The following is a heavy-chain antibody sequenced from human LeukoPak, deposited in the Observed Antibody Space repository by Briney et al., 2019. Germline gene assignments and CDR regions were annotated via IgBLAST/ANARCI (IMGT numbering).Heavy chain of an antibody. Sequence: SETLSLTCSVSGGSISSYYWSWIRQPPGKGLEWLGYIYYSGSTNYNPSLKSRVTISVDTSKNQFSLRLSSVTAADTAVYYCARGGDILTGLNWFDPWGQGTLVTVSS. V-gene: IGHV4-59*01. D-gene: IGHD3-9*01. J-gene: IGHJ5*02. CDR3: ARGGDILTGLNWFDP. CDR1: GGSISSYY. CDR2: IYYSGST.